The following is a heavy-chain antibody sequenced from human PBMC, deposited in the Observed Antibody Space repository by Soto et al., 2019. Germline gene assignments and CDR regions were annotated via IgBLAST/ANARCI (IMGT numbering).Heavy chain of an antibody. V-gene: IGHV1-69*01. CDR2: IIPIFGTA. D-gene: IGHD3-22*01. CDR3: ARDDGYDSSGYLYGMDV. CDR1: GGTFSSYA. J-gene: IGHJ6*02. Sequence: QVQLVQSGAEVKKPGSSVKVACKASGGTFSSYAISWVRQAPGQGLEWMGGIIPIFGTANYAQKFQGRVTITADESTSTAYMELSSLRSEDTAVYYCARDDGYDSSGYLYGMDVWGQGTTVTVSS.